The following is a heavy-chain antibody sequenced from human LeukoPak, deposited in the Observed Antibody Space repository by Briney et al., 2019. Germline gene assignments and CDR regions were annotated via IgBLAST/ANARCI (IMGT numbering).Heavy chain of an antibody. V-gene: IGHV3-23*01. J-gene: IGHJ4*02. Sequence: GGCLRLSCAASGFTFSSYGMSWVRQAPGKGLEWVSGISDSGGSIYYAQSVKGRFTISRGNSKNTLYLQMNSLRAEDTAVYYCAKDLKQLANFDYWGQGTLVTVSS. CDR1: GFTFSSYG. CDR2: ISDSGGSI. CDR3: AKDLKQLANFDY. D-gene: IGHD6-6*01.